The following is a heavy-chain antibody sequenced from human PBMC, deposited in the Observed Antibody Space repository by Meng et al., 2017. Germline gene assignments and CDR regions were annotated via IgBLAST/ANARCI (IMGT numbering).Heavy chain of an antibody. CDR1: GGTFSSYT. D-gene: IGHD3-22*01. J-gene: IGHJ5*02. CDR3: ARDPHYYDSRGEFDP. Sequence: VQLVQSGAEVKQPGSSVKVPCKASGGTFSSYTISCVRQAPGQGLEWMGRIIPILGIANYAQKFQGRVTITADKSTSTAYMELSSLRSEDTAVYYCARDPHYYDSRGEFDPWGQGTLVTVSS. V-gene: IGHV1-69*08. CDR2: IIPILGIA.